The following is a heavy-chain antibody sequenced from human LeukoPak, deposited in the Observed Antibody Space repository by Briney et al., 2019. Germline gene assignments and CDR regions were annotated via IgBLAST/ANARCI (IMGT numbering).Heavy chain of an antibody. CDR2: ISGSGGST. J-gene: IGHJ1*01. CDR1: GFSFSTYA. Sequence: GGSLGLSCAASGFSFSTYAMSWVRQAPGKGLQWVSAISGSGGSTFYTDSVKGRFTISRDNAKSSVFLQINSLRAEDTAVYYCARDFRDYDSSVVNYFEFWGQGTLVTVSS. CDR3: ARDFRDYDSSVVNYFEF. V-gene: IGHV3-23*01. D-gene: IGHD3-22*01.